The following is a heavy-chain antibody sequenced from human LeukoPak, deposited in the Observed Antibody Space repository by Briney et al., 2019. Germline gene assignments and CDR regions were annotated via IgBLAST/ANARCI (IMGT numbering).Heavy chain of an antibody. CDR1: GASISDYF. J-gene: IGHJ4*02. Sequence: SETLSLTCTVSGASISDYFWNWIRQPAGRGLEWIGRIDTSGTAKYNSSLKSRVTISVDTSKNQFSLRLSSAAAADTAIYYCARGTKKTVYHTLDYWGQGILVTVSS. D-gene: IGHD1-7*01. CDR3: ARGTKKTVYHTLDY. V-gene: IGHV4-4*07. CDR2: IDTSGTA.